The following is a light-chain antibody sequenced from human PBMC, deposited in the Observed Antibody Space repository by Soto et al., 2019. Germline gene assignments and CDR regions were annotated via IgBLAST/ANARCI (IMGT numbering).Light chain of an antibody. Sequence: QSALNQPPSASGSPGQSVTISCTGTSSDIGAYNYVSWYQQYPGKAPKLMIFEVSKRPSGVPDRFSGSKSGNTASLTVSGLQAEDEADYYCCSYAGSNNLIFGTGTKLTVL. CDR3: CSYAGSNNLI. CDR2: EVS. CDR1: SSDIGAYNY. J-gene: IGLJ1*01. V-gene: IGLV2-8*01.